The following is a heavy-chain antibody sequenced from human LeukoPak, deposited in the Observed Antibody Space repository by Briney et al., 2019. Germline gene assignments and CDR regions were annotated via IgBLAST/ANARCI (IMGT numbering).Heavy chain of an antibody. V-gene: IGHV4-59*01. Sequence: PSETLSLTCAVSGGSISSYYWSWIRQPPGKGLEWIGYIYYSGSTNYNPSLKSRVTISVDTSKNQFSLKLGSVTAADTAVYYCATAVYTRGGDWFDPWGQGTLVTVSS. D-gene: IGHD2-8*01. J-gene: IGHJ5*02. CDR1: GGSISSYY. CDR2: IYYSGST. CDR3: ATAVYTRGGDWFDP.